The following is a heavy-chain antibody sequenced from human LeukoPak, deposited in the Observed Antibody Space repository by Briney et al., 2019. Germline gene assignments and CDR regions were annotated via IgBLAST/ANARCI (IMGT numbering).Heavy chain of an antibody. V-gene: IGHV4-34*01. CDR1: GGSFSGYY. D-gene: IGHD5-12*01. Sequence: SETLSLTCAVYGGSFSGYYWSWIRQPPGKGLEWIGSIYYSGSTYYNPSLKSRVTISVDTSKNQFSLKLSSVTAADTAVYYCARGRLFGWLRFSYYFDYWGQGTLVTVSS. CDR2: IYYSGST. J-gene: IGHJ4*02. CDR3: ARGRLFGWLRFSYYFDY.